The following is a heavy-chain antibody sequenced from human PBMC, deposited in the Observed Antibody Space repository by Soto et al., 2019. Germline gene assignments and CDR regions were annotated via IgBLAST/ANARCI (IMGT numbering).Heavy chain of an antibody. Sequence: SETLSLTCSVSGAALNSGNYYWSWIRQVPGKGLEWIGHIYVSGAVNYNPSLRDRITISQDTSERQFSLNLRLVTAAETAVYYCERLRIATNTYKWFDPWGQGTLVTVSS. D-gene: IGHD2-21*01. V-gene: IGHV4-31*03. CDR2: IYVSGAV. CDR1: GAALNSGNYY. CDR3: ERLRIATNTYKWFDP. J-gene: IGHJ5*02.